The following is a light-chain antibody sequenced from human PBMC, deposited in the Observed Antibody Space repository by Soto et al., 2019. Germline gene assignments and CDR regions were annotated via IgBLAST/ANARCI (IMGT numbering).Light chain of an antibody. CDR3: SSYTTSNTRQIV. J-gene: IGLJ1*01. V-gene: IGLV2-14*01. Sequence: QSDLTQPASVSGSPGQSITISCTGTSSDVGGYNYVSWYQQHPGEAPKFMIYDVSNRPSGVSNRFSGSKSGNTASLTISGLQAEDEADYYCSSYTTSNTRQIVFGTGTKVTVL. CDR2: DVS. CDR1: SSDVGGYNY.